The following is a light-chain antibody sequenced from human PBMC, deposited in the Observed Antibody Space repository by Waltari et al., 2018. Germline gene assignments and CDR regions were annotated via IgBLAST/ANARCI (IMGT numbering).Light chain of an antibody. Sequence: QAALTQPRSVSGSPGQSVTISCTGTSSDIGGYSYVSWYQQHPDTAPKLMIYEVTKRPSGVSDRFSGSKSGNTASLTISGLQAEDEADYYCSSYAGSNTWIFGGGTRLTVL. V-gene: IGLV2-11*01. CDR2: EVT. J-gene: IGLJ2*01. CDR3: SSYAGSNTWI. CDR1: SSDIGGYSY.